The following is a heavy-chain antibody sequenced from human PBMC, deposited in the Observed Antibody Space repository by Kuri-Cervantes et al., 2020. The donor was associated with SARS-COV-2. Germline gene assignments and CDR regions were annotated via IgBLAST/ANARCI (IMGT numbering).Heavy chain of an antibody. CDR1: GFTFSSYS. D-gene: IGHD6-6*01. V-gene: IGHV3-7*01. J-gene: IGHJ3*02. CDR3: ASSPRYALDI. CDR2: IKQDGSEK. Sequence: GESLKISCAASGFTFSSYSMSWVRQAPGKGLEWVANIKQDGSEKYYVDSVKGRFTISRDNAKNSLYLQMNSLRAEDTAVYYCASSPRYALDIWGQGTMVTVSS.